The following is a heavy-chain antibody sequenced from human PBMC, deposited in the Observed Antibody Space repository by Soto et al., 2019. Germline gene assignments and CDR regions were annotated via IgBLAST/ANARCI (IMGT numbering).Heavy chain of an antibody. CDR1: GGSISSYY. J-gene: IGHJ4*02. D-gene: IGHD6-19*01. CDR2: IYYSGST. Sequence: KPSETLSLTCTVSGGSISSYYWSWIRQPPGEGLEWIGYIYYSGSTNYNPSLKSRVTISVDTSKNQFSLKLSSVTAADTAVYYCARGTGYSSGPNDYWGQGTLVTVSS. V-gene: IGHV4-59*01. CDR3: ARGTGYSSGPNDY.